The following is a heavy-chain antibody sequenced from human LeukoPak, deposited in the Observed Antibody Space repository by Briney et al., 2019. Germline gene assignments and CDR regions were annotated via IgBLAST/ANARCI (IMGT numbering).Heavy chain of an antibody. CDR1: GYTLTELS. CDR3: ASYSSGWYGGAFDI. CDR2: FDPEDGET. V-gene: IGHV1-24*01. Sequence: ASVKVSCKVSGYTLTELSMHWVRQAPGKGLEWMGGFDPEDGETIYAQKFQGRVTMTEDTSTDTAYMELSSLRAEDTAVYYCASYSSGWYGGAFDIWGQGTMVTVSS. D-gene: IGHD6-19*01. J-gene: IGHJ3*02.